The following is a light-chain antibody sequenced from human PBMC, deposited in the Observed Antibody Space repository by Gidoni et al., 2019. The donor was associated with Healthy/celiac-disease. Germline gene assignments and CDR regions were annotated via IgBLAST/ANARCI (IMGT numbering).Light chain of an antibody. CDR2: EDN. Sequence: HSVSESPGMTVTISCTRSSGSIASNYVQWYQQRPGSSPTTVIYEDNQRPSGVPDRFSGSIDSSSNSASLTISGLKTEDEADYYCQSYDSSNQVFGGGTKLTV. J-gene: IGLJ3*02. V-gene: IGLV6-57*01. CDR3: QSYDSSNQV. CDR1: SGSIASNY.